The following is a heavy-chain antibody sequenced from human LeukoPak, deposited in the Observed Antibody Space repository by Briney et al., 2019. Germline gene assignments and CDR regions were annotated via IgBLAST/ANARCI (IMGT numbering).Heavy chain of an antibody. V-gene: IGHV4-39*07. Sequence: PSETLALTCRVSGASINSGSNYWGWIRQPPGKTLEWIGSIYSSGSTYYNPSLKSRVIIMIDTPKNHFSLTLSSVTAADTAVYYCARSDGYGLVGIWGQGTMVTVSS. CDR3: ARSDGYGLVGI. J-gene: IGHJ3*02. CDR2: IYSSGST. CDR1: GASINSGSNY. D-gene: IGHD3-10*01.